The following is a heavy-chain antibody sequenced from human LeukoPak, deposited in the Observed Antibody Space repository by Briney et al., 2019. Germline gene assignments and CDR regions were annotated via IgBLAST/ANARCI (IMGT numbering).Heavy chain of an antibody. CDR3: TSGREAVQYYYGMDV. J-gene: IGHJ6*02. D-gene: IGHD3-10*01. CDR2: IAQDGSEK. Sequence: PGGSLRLSCEASGFTFGSYYMSWVRQAPGKGLEWVANIAQDGSEKNYVDSVKGRFTVSRDNAKNSLYLQMNSLRAEDTAVYYCTSGREAVQYYYGMDVWGQGTTVTVSS. V-gene: IGHV3-7*01. CDR1: GFTFGSYY.